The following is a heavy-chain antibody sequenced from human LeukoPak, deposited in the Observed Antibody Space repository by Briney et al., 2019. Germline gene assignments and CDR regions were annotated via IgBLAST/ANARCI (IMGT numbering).Heavy chain of an antibody. Sequence: PGGSLTLSCAASGFTFSTYAMSWVRQAPGKGLEWASGISASGGTTYYADSVKGRFTISRDNSKNTLYLQMNSLRAEDTAVYYCARDLGGGNAFDYWGQGTLVTVSS. J-gene: IGHJ4*02. CDR1: GFTFSTYA. V-gene: IGHV3-23*01. CDR2: ISASGGTT. CDR3: ARDLGGGNAFDY. D-gene: IGHD4-23*01.